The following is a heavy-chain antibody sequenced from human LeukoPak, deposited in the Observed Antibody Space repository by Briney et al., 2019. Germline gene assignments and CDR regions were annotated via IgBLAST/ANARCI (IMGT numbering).Heavy chain of an antibody. J-gene: IGHJ4*02. CDR2: ISSSSSYI. CDR1: GFTFSSYS. Sequence: GGSLRLSCAASGFTFSSYSMNWVRQAPGKGLEWVSSISSSSSYIYYADSVKGRFTISRDNAKNSLYLQMNSLRAEDTAVYYCARDPGRGTGLIPDYWGQGTLVTVSS. V-gene: IGHV3-21*01. CDR3: ARDPGRGTGLIPDY. D-gene: IGHD1-1*01.